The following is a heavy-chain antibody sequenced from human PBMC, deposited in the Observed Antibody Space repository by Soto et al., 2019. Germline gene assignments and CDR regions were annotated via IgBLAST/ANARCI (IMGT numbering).Heavy chain of an antibody. CDR1: WYTLPRYY. Sequence: GAAVKGSLQGSWYTLPRYYIKWVRPGTGQGREWVGRVEPNPGNTGYAQQFQGRLTITRNTSISTAYMELSSLRSEHTAVYYCPSAQRDYDFWSGYSQHYYYYGMEVWGQGTPLTVSS. D-gene: IGHD3-3*01. J-gene: IGHJ6*02. CDR3: PSAQRDYDFWSGYSQHYYYYGMEV. CDR2: VEPNPGNT. V-gene: IGHV1-8*01.